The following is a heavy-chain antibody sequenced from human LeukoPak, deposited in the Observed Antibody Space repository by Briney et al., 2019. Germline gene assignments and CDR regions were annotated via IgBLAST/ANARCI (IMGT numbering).Heavy chain of an antibody. D-gene: IGHD3-9*01. Sequence: SETLSLTCTISGGSITGSSYYWGWIRQSPGKGLEWIGNIYYSESTYYNSSLKSRVTISIDTSKNHFSLRLTSVTASDTAVYFCTRGSYDVLTGRSTLGEYWGQGTLVAVSS. CDR3: TRGSYDVLTGRSTLGEY. CDR1: GGSITGSSYY. J-gene: IGHJ4*02. V-gene: IGHV4-39*02. CDR2: IYYSEST.